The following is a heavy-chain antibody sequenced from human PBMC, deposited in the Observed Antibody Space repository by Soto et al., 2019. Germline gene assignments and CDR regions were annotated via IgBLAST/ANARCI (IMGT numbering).Heavy chain of an antibody. CDR1: RFTFSYYA. J-gene: IGHJ3*02. D-gene: IGHD6-19*01. V-gene: IGHV3-30-3*01. CDR3: VRTIAVAGADAFDM. Sequence: QVQLVESGGGVVQPGRSLRLSCAASRFTFSYYAMHWIRQAPGKGLEWMAGILSDPSKQYYAESVKGRFTISRDNSKRTLYLQMNSLRVEDTAVYYCVRTIAVAGADAFDMWGQGTMVTVSS. CDR2: ILSDPSKQ.